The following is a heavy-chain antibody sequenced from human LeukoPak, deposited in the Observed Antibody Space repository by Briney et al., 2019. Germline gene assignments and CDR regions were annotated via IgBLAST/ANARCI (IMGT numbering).Heavy chain of an antibody. J-gene: IGHJ6*02. CDR1: GYTFTSYD. CDR3: AIGSSSDCYYYYGMDV. Sequence: ASVKVSCKASGYTFTSYDINWVRQATGQGLEWMGWMNPNSGNTGYAQKFQGRVTMTRNTSISTAYMELSSLRSEDTAVYYCAIGSSSDCYYYYGMDVWGQGTTVTVSS. V-gene: IGHV1-8*01. CDR2: MNPNSGNT. D-gene: IGHD6-13*01.